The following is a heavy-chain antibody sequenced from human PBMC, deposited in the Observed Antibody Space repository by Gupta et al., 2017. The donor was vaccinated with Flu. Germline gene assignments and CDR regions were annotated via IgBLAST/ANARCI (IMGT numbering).Heavy chain of an antibody. Sequence: EVHTVEFGGDLVKPGGSLRLPCAASGSTSSNAWMNWVRQAPGKGLEWVGRIKSKYDGGTTDYAAPVKGRFTISRDDSKSTVFLQMNSLETDDTGVYYCATGGYFFDYWGQGTPVTVSS. J-gene: IGHJ4*02. CDR3: ATGGYFFDY. V-gene: IGHV3-15*01. CDR1: GSTSSNAW. CDR2: IKSKYDGGTT. D-gene: IGHD3-16*01.